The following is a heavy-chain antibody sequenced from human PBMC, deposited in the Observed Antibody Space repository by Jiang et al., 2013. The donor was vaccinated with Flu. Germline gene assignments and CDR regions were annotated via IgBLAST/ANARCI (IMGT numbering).Heavy chain of an antibody. CDR1: GASITTTTYY. D-gene: IGHD4-17*01. CDR2: IFYAGRT. CDR3: ARRSAVTSEIDT. V-gene: IGHV4-39*01. J-gene: IGHJ5*02. Sequence: PGLVKSSETLSLTCIVSGASITTTTYYWDWIRESPGKGLEWIGSIFYAGRTFSNPSLKSRLTMSVDTSRDKFSLNLASVTATDTAIYYCARRSAVTSEIDTWGQGTLVTVSP.